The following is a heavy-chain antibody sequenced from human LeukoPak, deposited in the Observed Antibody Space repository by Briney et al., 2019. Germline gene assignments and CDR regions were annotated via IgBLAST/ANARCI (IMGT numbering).Heavy chain of an antibody. CDR3: AAGGSYYLDY. J-gene: IGHJ4*02. CDR2: IWYDGSNK. D-gene: IGHD1-26*01. Sequence: GRSLRLSCAASGFTFSSYGMHWVRQAPGKGLEWVAVIWYDGSNKYYADSVKGRFTISRDNSKNTLYRQMNSLRAEDTAVYYCAAGGSYYLDYWGQGTLVTVSS. V-gene: IGHV3-33*01. CDR1: GFTFSSYG.